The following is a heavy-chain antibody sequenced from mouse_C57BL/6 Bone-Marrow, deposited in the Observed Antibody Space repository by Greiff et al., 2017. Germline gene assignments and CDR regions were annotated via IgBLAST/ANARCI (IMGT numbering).Heavy chain of an antibody. CDR1: GFTFSNYW. CDR3: TGRGGTGPYFDY. CDR2: IRLKSDNYAT. J-gene: IGHJ2*01. D-gene: IGHD4-1*01. Sequence: EVQGVESGGGLVQPGGSMKLSCVASGFTFSNYWMNWVRQSPEKGLEWVAQIRLKSDNYATHYAESVKGRFTISRDDSKSSVYLQMNNLRAEDTGIYYCTGRGGTGPYFDYWGQGTTLTVSS. V-gene: IGHV6-3*01.